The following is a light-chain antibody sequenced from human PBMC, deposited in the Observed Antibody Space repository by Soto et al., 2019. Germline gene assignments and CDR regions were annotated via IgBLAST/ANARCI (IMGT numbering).Light chain of an antibody. CDR3: QQYVRSPPSWT. J-gene: IGKJ1*01. CDR2: DAS. V-gene: IGKV3-20*01. CDR1: QSVEKY. Sequence: EVVLTQSPATLSLSPGERAILSCRASQSVEKYLVWYQQKPGQAPRLLIYDASSRATGIPDRFSGSGSGTDFTLTISRLEPEDFAVYYCQQYVRSPPSWTFGQGTKVEIK.